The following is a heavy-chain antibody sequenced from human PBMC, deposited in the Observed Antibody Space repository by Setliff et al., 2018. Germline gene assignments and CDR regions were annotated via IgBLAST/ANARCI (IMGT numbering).Heavy chain of an antibody. V-gene: IGHV3-15*07. D-gene: IGHD3-22*01. Sequence: GGSLRLSCAASGFSFSDAWMNWVRQAPGKGLEWVGRIKRRGDGGTIDYAASVRGRFTISRDDSNGIAYLQMNSLKTEDSALYYCTRFSGYHYHSSGYLDAFDVWGQGTMVTVSS. CDR2: IKRRGDGGTI. CDR1: GFSFSDAW. J-gene: IGHJ3*01. CDR3: TRFSGYHYHSSGYLDAFDV.